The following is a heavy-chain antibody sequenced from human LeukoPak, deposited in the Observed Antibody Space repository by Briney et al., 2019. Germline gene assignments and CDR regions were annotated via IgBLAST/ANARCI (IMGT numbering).Heavy chain of an antibody. D-gene: IGHD6-19*01. V-gene: IGHV3-66*01. CDR1: GFAVGSNY. CDR3: ARDNRGSGWYYFDY. Sequence: PGGSLRLSCVASGFAVGSNYMSWVRQAPGKGLEWVSIIYSGGSRYYADSVKGRFTISRDISQNTSFLEMNSLRGEDTAVYYCARDNRGSGWYYFDYWGQGTLVTVSS. CDR2: IYSGGSR. J-gene: IGHJ4*02.